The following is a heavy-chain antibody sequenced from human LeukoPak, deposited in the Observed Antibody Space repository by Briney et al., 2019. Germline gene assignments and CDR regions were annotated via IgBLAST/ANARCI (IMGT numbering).Heavy chain of an antibody. D-gene: IGHD2-2*02. CDR1: GLTFSTSA. J-gene: IGHJ3*01. CDR3: AKGYRGIEAFDV. V-gene: IGHV3-23*01. Sequence: GGSLRRYCAASGLTFSTSARSWVRQAPGKGLEWVSAITGGGDYTYYADSVKGRFTISRDNPKNAVYVQMISLRAEDTAVYYCAKGYRGIEAFDVWGKGTMVTVSS. CDR2: ITGGGDYT.